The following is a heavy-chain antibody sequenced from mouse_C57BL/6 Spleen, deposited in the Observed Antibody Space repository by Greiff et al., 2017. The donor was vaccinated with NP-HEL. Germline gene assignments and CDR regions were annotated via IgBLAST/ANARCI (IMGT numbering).Heavy chain of an antibody. Sequence: QVQLQQSGPELVKPGASVKISCKASGYAFSSSWMNWVKQRPGKGLEWIGRIYPGDGDTNYNGKFKGKATLTADKSSSTAYMQLSSLTSEDSAVYFCAITGTGDYFDYWGQGTTLTVSS. CDR1: GYAFSSSW. V-gene: IGHV1-82*01. CDR2: IYPGDGDT. J-gene: IGHJ2*01. CDR3: AITGTGDYFDY. D-gene: IGHD4-1*01.